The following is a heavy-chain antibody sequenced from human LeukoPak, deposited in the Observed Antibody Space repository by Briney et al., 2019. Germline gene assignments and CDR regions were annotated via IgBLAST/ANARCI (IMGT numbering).Heavy chain of an antibody. D-gene: IGHD4-17*01. V-gene: IGHV3-21*01. CDR1: GFTFDDYG. CDR3: AKDAQYGDEYFDY. Sequence: GGSLRLSCAASGFTFDDYGMSWVRQAPGKGLEWVSSISWSGSYIYYADSVRGRFTISRDNAKSSVYLQMDSLRAEDTAVYYCAKDAQYGDEYFDYWGQGTLVTVSS. J-gene: IGHJ4*02. CDR2: ISWSGSYI.